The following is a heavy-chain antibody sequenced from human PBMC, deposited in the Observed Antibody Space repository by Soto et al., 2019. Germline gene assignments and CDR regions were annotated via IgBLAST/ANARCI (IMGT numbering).Heavy chain of an antibody. CDR2: IIPMLRTP. D-gene: IGHD2-21*01. CDR3: ETPTSPTLSTCGFVAAFEL. J-gene: IGHJ3*01. CDR1: GTTFKSYE. V-gene: IGHV1-69*12. Sequence: QVQVVQSGAEVRKPGSSVKVSCKVSGTTFKSYEISWVRQAPGQGLEWVGGIIPMLRTPNYAQKFHGTVTITADESTSTVYMELTSLRSQDAAVYHCETPTSPTLSTCGFVAAFELWGPGPLVIVSS.